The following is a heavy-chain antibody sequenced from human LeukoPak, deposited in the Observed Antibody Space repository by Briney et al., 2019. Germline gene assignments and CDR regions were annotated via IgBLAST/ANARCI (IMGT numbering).Heavy chain of an antibody. V-gene: IGHV1-2*06. D-gene: IGHD3-22*01. CDR3: ARGLDTYYFDSSGYYHGDY. CDR1: GYTFTDYY. J-gene: IGHJ4*02. Sequence: GASVKVSCKASGYTFTDYYIHWVRQAPGQGLEWMGRINPNSGGTNFAQRFQGRVTMTRDTSISTAYMELSRLRSDDTAVYYCARGLDTYYFDSSGYYHGDYWGQGTLVTVSS. CDR2: INPNSGGT.